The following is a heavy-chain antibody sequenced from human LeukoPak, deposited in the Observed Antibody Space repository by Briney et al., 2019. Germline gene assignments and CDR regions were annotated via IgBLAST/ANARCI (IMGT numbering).Heavy chain of an antibody. D-gene: IGHD6-19*01. Sequence: QPGRSLRLSCAASGFTFSSYAMHWVRQAPGKGLEWVAAISYDGSNKYYADSVKGRFTISRDNSKNTLYLQMNSLRAEDTAVYYCAKAPYSSGLYYFDYWGQGTLVTVSS. CDR1: GFTFSSYA. J-gene: IGHJ4*02. V-gene: IGHV3-30-3*01. CDR3: AKAPYSSGLYYFDY. CDR2: ISYDGSNK.